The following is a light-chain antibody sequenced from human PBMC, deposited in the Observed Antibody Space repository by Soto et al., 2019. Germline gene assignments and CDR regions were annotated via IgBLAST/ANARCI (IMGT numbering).Light chain of an antibody. V-gene: IGKV3-15*01. CDR3: QQYNKWPLT. J-gene: IGKJ5*01. Sequence: IVVPPSRASLYVSPGGRATLSCRASQSVSHNFGWYQQKPGQAPGLFIYNVSTRVTGVPARFSGSGSETEFTLTFNSLQSEDSAVYYCQQYNKWPLTFGQGTRLEIK. CDR1: QSVSHN. CDR2: NVS.